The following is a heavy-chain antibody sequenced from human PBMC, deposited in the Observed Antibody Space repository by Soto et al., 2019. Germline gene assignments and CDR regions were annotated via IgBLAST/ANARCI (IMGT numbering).Heavy chain of an antibody. J-gene: IGHJ2*01. CDR2: ISGSGGST. V-gene: IGHV3-23*01. CDR1: GFTFSSYA. CDR3: AKDVLRYFEGDWYFDL. D-gene: IGHD3-9*01. Sequence: GGSLRLSCAASGFTFSSYAMSWVRQAPGKGLEWVSAISGSGGSTYYADSVKGRFTISRDNSKNTLYLQMNSLRAEDTAVYYWAKDVLRYFEGDWYFDLWGRGTRVTVSS.